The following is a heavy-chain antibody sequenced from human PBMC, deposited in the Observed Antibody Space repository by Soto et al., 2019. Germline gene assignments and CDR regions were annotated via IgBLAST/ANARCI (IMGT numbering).Heavy chain of an antibody. CDR1: SGSITGYY. CDR2: IYSAGNT. V-gene: IGHV4-59*01. D-gene: IGHD6-13*01. J-gene: IGHJ6*02. CDR3: ARHGAVPKLQHGMGV. Sequence: SETLSLTCTVSSGSITGYYWSWMRQPPGGGLEWIGYIYSAGNTLYTPSLQSRVTISVDTSKNQFSPNLRSVTAADTAVYYCARHGAVPKLQHGMGVWGQGTTVTVSS.